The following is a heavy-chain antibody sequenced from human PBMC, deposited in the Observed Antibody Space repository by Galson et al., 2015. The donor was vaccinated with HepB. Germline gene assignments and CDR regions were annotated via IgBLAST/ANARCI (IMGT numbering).Heavy chain of an antibody. D-gene: IGHD3-10*01. CDR3: SAQGGSGSPLDY. CDR1: GFTFSSYA. CDR2: ISGSGGST. Sequence: SLRLSCAASGFTFSSYAMSWVRQAPGKGLEWVSAISGSGGSTYYADSVKGRFTISRDNSKNTLYLQMNSLRAEDTAVYYCSAQGGSGSPLDYWGQGTLVTVSS. V-gene: IGHV3-23*01. J-gene: IGHJ4*02.